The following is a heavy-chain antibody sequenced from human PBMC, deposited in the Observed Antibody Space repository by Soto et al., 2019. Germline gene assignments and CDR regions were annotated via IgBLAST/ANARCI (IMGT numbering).Heavy chain of an antibody. CDR1: WDSFSGSTAS. V-gene: IGHV6-1*01. CDR3: ARSEEDSDYYYYGLDV. CDR2: TYYRSRWYS. J-gene: IGHJ6*02. D-gene: IGHD2-15*01. Sequence: SQTLSLTCVISWDSFSGSTASGNWVRQSPSRGLEWLGRTYYRSRWYSDFAVSVRGRIVINADTSKNQFSLQLNSVTPEDTAVYFCARSEEDSDYYYYGLDVWGQGTTVTVSS.